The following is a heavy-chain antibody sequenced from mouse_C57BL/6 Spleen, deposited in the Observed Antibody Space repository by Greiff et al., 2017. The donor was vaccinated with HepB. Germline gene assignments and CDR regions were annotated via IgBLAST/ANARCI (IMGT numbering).Heavy chain of an antibody. CDR1: GYTFTSYW. CDR2: IDPSDSYT. Sequence: QVQLQQPGAELVMPGASVKLSCKASGYTFTSYWMHWVKQRPGQGLEWIGEIDPSDSYTNYNQKFKGKSTLTVDKSSSTAYMQLSSLTSEDSAVYYCARGSITTVVATGYFDGWGTGTTVTVSS. J-gene: IGHJ1*03. D-gene: IGHD1-1*01. V-gene: IGHV1-69*01. CDR3: ARGSITTVVATGYFDG.